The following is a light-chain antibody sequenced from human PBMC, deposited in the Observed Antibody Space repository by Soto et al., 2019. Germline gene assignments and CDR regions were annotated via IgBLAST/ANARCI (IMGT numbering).Light chain of an antibody. J-gene: IGKJ3*01. Sequence: DIVMTQSPDSLAVSLGERATINCKSSQSVLYSSNNKNYIAWYQQKPGQPPKLLIYWASTRESGVPERFSGSGSGTDFNLTISSLQAEDVAVDYCQQCYTTPFTFGPGTKVYIK. CDR3: QQCYTTPFT. V-gene: IGKV4-1*01. CDR2: WAS. CDR1: QSVLYSSNNKNY.